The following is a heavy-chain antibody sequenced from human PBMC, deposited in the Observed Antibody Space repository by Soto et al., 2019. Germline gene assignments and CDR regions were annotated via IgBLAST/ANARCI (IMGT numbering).Heavy chain of an antibody. V-gene: IGHV3-23*01. CDR2: ISGSGGST. CDR1: GFTFSSYA. Sequence: PGGSLRLSCAASGFTFSSYAMSWVRQAPGKGLEWVSAISGSGGSTYYADSVKGRFTISRDNSKNTLYLQMNSLRAEDTAVYYCAKAGDDSSSWPERLFDYWGQGTLVTVSS. J-gene: IGHJ4*02. D-gene: IGHD6-6*01. CDR3: AKAGDDSSSWPERLFDY.